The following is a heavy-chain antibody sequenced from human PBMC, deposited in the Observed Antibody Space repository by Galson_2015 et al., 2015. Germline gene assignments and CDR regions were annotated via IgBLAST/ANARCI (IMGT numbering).Heavy chain of an antibody. CDR1: GGSFSGYY. D-gene: IGHD2-2*01. CDR2: INHSGST. Sequence: ETLSLACAVYGGSFSGYYWSWIRQPPGKGLEWIGEINHSGSTNYNPSLKSRVTISVDTSKNQFSLKLSSVTAADTAVYYCARQGYCSSTSCSPVWGQGTLVTVSS. V-gene: IGHV4-34*01. CDR3: ARQGYCSSTSCSPV. J-gene: IGHJ4*02.